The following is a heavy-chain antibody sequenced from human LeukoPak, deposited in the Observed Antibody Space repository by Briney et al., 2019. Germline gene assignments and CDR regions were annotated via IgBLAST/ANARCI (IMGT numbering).Heavy chain of an antibody. D-gene: IGHD4-23*01. CDR2: IKQDGSGK. Sequence: GGSLRLSCAASGFTFSNYWMSWVRQAPGKGLEWVANIKQDGSGKYYVDSVKGRFTISRDNAKNSLYLQMNSLRAEDTAVYYCARLDYGGNSRGEDYWGQGTLVTVSS. J-gene: IGHJ4*02. CDR1: GFTFSNYW. CDR3: ARLDYGGNSRGEDY. V-gene: IGHV3-7*03.